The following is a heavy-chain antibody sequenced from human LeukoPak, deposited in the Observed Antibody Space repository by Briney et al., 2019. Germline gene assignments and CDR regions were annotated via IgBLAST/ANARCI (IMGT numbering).Heavy chain of an antibody. J-gene: IGHJ4*02. D-gene: IGHD2-2*02. V-gene: IGHV4-34*09. CDR2: INHSGST. CDR3: ARGNIVVVPAAILDDGFDY. Sequence: SETLSLTCAVYGGSFSGYYWSWIRQPPGKGLEWIGEINHSGSTNYNPSLKSRVTISVDTSKNQFSLKLSFVTAADTAVYYCARGNIVVVPAAILDDGFDYWGQGTLVTVSS. CDR1: GGSFSGYY.